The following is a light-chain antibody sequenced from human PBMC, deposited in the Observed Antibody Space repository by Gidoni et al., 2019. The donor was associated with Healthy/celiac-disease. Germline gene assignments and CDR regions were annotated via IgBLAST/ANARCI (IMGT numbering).Light chain of an antibody. V-gene: IGKV3-15*01. CDR3: QQYNNWRT. Sequence: EIVMTQSPATLSVSPGERATLSGRASQSVSSNLDWYQQKPGQAPRLRIYGASTRATGIPARFSGSGSGTEFTLTISSLQSEDFAVYYCQQYNNWRTFGQGTKVEIK. J-gene: IGKJ1*01. CDR2: GAS. CDR1: QSVSSN.